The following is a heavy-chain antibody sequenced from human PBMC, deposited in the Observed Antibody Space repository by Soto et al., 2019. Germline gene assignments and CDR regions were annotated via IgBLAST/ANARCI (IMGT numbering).Heavy chain of an antibody. V-gene: IGHV3-72*01. CDR3: ARDSLSWSFDY. J-gene: IGHJ4*02. D-gene: IGHD6-13*01. CDR2: SGNKADAYIT. CDR1: EFNISDLH. Sequence: LCCRASEFNISDLHRGCVRKDPGKGLEWVGRSGNKADAYITHYAASVSGRFTISRDDSKTTVYLQMSSLKTEDTAVYYCARDSLSWSFDYLVQGTPVT.